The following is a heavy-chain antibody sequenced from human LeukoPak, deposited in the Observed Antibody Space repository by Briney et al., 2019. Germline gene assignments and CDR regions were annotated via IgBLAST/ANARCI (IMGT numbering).Heavy chain of an antibody. J-gene: IGHJ4*02. V-gene: IGHV3-23*01. CDR2: ISGSGGST. D-gene: IGHD6-6*01. CDR1: GFTFSGYA. Sequence: GGSLRLSCAASGFTFSGYAMSWVRQAPGKGLEWVSGISGSGGSTYYADSVKGRFTISRDNSKNTLYMQMNSLRAEDTAVYYCAKAVTRYSISSYWGQGTLVTVPS. CDR3: AKAVTRYSISSY.